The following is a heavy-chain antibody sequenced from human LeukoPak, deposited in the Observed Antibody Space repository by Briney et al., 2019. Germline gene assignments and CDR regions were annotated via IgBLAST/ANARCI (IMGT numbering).Heavy chain of an antibody. CDR3: ARDGVQTTVDAFDI. V-gene: IGHV3-30*04. J-gene: IGHJ3*02. Sequence: PGGSLRLSCVASEFTLKIYPMHWVRQAPGKGLEWLSVISHDGSDKNNADSVKGRFIISRDNSKNTIYLQLNSLRPEDTAMYYCARDGVQTTVDAFDIWGLGTMVIVSS. CDR1: EFTLKIYP. CDR2: ISHDGSDK. D-gene: IGHD2-8*01.